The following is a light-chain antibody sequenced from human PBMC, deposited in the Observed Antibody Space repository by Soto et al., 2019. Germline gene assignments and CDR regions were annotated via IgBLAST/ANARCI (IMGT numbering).Light chain of an antibody. CDR3: QQYGSWT. CDR1: QSVSSSY. CDR2: GAS. Sequence: EIVLTQSPGTLSFSAGERATLSCRASQSVSSSYLAWYQQKAGQAPRLLIYGASSRATGIPDRFSGSGSGTDFTLTISRLEPEDFAVYYCQQYGSWTFGQGTKVDTK. J-gene: IGKJ1*01. V-gene: IGKV3-20*01.